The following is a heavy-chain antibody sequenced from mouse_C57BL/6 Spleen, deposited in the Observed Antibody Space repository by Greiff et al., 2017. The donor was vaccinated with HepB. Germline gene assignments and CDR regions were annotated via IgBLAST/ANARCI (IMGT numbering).Heavy chain of an antibody. CDR2: INYDGSST. CDR3: ARERLTGPFDY. J-gene: IGHJ2*01. Sequence: EVKVVESEGGLVQPGSSMKLSCTASGFTFSDYYMAWVRQVPEKGLEWVANINYDGSSTYYLDSLKSRFIISRDNAKNILYLQMSSLKSEDTATYYCARERLTGPFDYWGQGTTLTVSS. CDR1: GFTFSDYY. V-gene: IGHV5-16*01. D-gene: IGHD4-1*01.